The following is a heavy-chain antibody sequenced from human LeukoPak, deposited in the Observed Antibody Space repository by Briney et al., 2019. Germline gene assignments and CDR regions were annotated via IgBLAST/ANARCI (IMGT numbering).Heavy chain of an antibody. CDR3: ARGITIFGVVIPNRFDY. D-gene: IGHD3-3*01. CDR2: IYYSGST. V-gene: IGHV4-59*01. Sequence: SETLSLTCTVSGGSISSYYWSWIRQPPGKGLEWIGYIYYSGSTNYNPSLKSRVTISVDTSKNQFSLKLSSVSAADTAVYYCARGITIFGVVIPNRFDYWGQGALVTVSS. J-gene: IGHJ4*02. CDR1: GGSISSYY.